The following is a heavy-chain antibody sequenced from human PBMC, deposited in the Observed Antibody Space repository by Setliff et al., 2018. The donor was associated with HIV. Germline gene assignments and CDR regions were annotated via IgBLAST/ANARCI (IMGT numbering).Heavy chain of an antibody. J-gene: IGHJ6*03. CDR2: ISWNSGSI. V-gene: IGHV3-9*03. CDR1: GFRFRSYW. Sequence: LRLSCAASGFRFRSYWMSWVRQAPGKGLEWVSGISWNSGSIGYADSVKGRFTISRDNAKNSLYLQMNSLRAEDMALYYCAKSFQRDYYYYYMDVWGKGTTVTVSS. CDR3: AKSFQRDYYYYYMDV.